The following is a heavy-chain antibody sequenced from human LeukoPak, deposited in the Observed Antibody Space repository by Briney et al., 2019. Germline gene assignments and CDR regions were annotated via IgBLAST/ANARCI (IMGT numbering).Heavy chain of an antibody. CDR2: INHSGST. D-gene: IGHD4-17*01. J-gene: IGHJ3*02. CDR3: ANYYGDYDAFDI. Sequence: SETLSLTCAVYGVSFSGDYWSWIRQPPRKGLEWIGEINHSGSTNYNPSLKSRVTISVDTSKNQFSLKLSSVTAADTAVYYCANYYGDYDAFDIWGQGTMVTVSS. V-gene: IGHV4-34*01. CDR1: GVSFSGDY.